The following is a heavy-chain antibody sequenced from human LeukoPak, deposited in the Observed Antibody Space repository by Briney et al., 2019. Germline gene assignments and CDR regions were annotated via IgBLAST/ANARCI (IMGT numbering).Heavy chain of an antibody. CDR2: IYYSGST. D-gene: IGHD3-22*01. Sequence: SETLSLTCTVSGGSISSYYWSWIRQPPGKGLEWIGYIYYSGSTNYNPSLKSRVTISVDTSKNQFSLKPSSVTAADTAVYYCARDTPRYYYDSSGYRGAFDIWGQGTMVTVSS. CDR3: ARDTPRYYYDSSGYRGAFDI. CDR1: GGSISSYY. J-gene: IGHJ3*02. V-gene: IGHV4-59*01.